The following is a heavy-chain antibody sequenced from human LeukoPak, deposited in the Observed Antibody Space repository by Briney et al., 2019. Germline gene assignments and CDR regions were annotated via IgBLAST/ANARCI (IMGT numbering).Heavy chain of an antibody. Sequence: GGSLRLSCAASGFTFSKYSMNWVRQAPGKGLEWVSFISSSSSYIYYADSVKGRFTISRDNAKNSLYLQMNSLRAEDTAVYYCAELGITMIGGVWGKGTMVTISS. CDR3: AELGITMIGGV. D-gene: IGHD3-10*02. CDR1: GFTFSKYS. V-gene: IGHV3-21*01. J-gene: IGHJ6*04. CDR2: ISSSSSYI.